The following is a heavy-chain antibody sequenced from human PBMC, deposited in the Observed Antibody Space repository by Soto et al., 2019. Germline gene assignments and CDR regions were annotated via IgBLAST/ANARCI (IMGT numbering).Heavy chain of an antibody. CDR1: GTSLNGLP. CDR3: AAGVTTFDY. V-gene: IGHV1-24*01. J-gene: IGHJ4*02. D-gene: IGHD4-17*01. Sequence: SVKVSCKVSGTSLNGLPMHWVRQAPGKGLEWMGSLDYEEGERSFAHRFQGRLTVTEDTSTDTAYMELSSLMSEDTAVYYCAAGVTTFDYWGQGTLVTVSS. CDR2: LDYEEGER.